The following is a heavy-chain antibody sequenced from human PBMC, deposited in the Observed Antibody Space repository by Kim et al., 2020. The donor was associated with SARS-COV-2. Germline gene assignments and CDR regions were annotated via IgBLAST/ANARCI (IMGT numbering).Heavy chain of an antibody. D-gene: IGHD3-10*01. CDR2: IYYSGST. V-gene: IGHV4-59*01. Sequence: SETLSLTCTVSGGSISSYYWSWIRQPPGKGLEWIGYIYYSGSTNYNPSLKSRVTISVDTSKNQFSLKLSSVTAADTAVYYCARDSGSYYYFDYWGQGTLVTVSS. CDR3: ARDSGSYYYFDY. CDR1: GGSISSYY. J-gene: IGHJ4*02.